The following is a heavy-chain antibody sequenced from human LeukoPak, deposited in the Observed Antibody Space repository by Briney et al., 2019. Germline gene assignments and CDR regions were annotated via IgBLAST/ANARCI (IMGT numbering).Heavy chain of an antibody. D-gene: IGHD1-1*01. CDR3: VKDEGGVQLAY. CDR1: GFTFSSYA. CDR2: FSGSGGSP. Sequence: GGSLRLSCAASGFTFSSYAMSWVRQAPGKGLECISGFSGSGGSPYYADSVKGRFTISRDNSKNTLYLQMNSLRADDTAVYYCVKDEGGVQLAYWGQGTLVTVSS. J-gene: IGHJ4*02. V-gene: IGHV3-23*01.